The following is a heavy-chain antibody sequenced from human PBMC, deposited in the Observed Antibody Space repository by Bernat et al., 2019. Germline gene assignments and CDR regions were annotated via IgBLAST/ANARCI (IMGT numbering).Heavy chain of an antibody. J-gene: IGHJ3*02. D-gene: IGHD5-18*01. Sequence: EVQLVESGGGLVQPGGSLRLSCSASGFTFNDFAFHWVRQAPGTGLQYVPGVSSSGDNSSYADSVKGRFTISRDNSRNTLYLEMSSLRAEDTTVYFCVKDEYSYGHDAFDIWGQGTMVTVSS. CDR3: VKDEYSYGHDAFDI. V-gene: IGHV3-64D*06. CDR2: VSSSGDNS. CDR1: GFTFNDFA.